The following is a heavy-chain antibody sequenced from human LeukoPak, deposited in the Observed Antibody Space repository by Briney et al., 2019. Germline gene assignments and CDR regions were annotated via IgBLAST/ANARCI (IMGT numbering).Heavy chain of an antibody. V-gene: IGHV4-61*08. D-gene: IGHD6-19*01. Sequence: ASQTLSLTCTVSGGSISSGGYYWSWIRQHPGKGLEWIGYIYYSGSTNYNPSLKSRVTISVDTSKNQFSLKLSSVTAADTAVYYCARGGQLAVPDPFDSWGQGTLVTVSS. CDR1: GGSISSGGYY. CDR3: ARGGQLAVPDPFDS. J-gene: IGHJ4*02. CDR2: IYYSGST.